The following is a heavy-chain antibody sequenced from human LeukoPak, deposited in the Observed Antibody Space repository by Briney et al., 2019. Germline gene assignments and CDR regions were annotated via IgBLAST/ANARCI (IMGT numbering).Heavy chain of an antibody. CDR1: GFTFSSYA. CDR2: IKQDGSEK. J-gene: IGHJ2*01. Sequence: GGSLRLSCAASGFTFSSYAMSWVRQAPGKGLEWVANIKQDGSEKYYVDSVKGRFTISRDNAKNSLYLQMNSLRAEDTAVYYCAREAAEGYFDLWGRGTLVTVSS. D-gene: IGHD2-15*01. V-gene: IGHV3-7*01. CDR3: AREAAEGYFDL.